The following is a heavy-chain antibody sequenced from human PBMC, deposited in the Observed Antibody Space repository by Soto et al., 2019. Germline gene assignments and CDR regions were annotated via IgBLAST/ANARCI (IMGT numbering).Heavy chain of an antibody. D-gene: IGHD3-16*02. CDR2: IYYSGST. Sequence: SETLSLTCTVSGGSISSYYWSWIRQPPGKGLEWIGYIYYSGSTNYNPSLKSRVTISVDTSKNQFSLKLSSVTAADTAVYYCARGPPAQYRYYYYYMDVWGKGTTVTVSS. J-gene: IGHJ6*03. V-gene: IGHV4-59*01. CDR1: GGSISSYY. CDR3: ARGPPAQYRYYYYYMDV.